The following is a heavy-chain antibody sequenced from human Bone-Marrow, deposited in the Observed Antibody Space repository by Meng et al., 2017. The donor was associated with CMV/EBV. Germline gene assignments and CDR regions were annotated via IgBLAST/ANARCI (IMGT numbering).Heavy chain of an antibody. CDR3: AREVYGDPFDY. J-gene: IGHJ4*02. CDR1: GFTFSSYA. CDR2: ISFDGSTK. D-gene: IGHD4-17*01. V-gene: IGHV3-30-3*01. Sequence: GGSLRLSCAASGFTFSSYAMHWVRQAPGKGLEWVAIISFDGSTKYYADSLKGRFTISRDNSKNTLYLQMNSLRAEDTAVYYWAREVYGDPFDYWGQGTLVTVSS.